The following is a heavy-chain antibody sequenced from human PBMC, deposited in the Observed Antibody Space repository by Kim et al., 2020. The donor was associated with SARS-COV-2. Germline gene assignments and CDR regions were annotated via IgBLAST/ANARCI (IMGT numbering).Heavy chain of an antibody. Sequence: GGSLRLSCAASGFTFSSYSMNWVRQAPGKGLEWVSSISSSSSYIYYADSVKGRFTISRDNAKNSLYLQMNSLRAEDTAVYYCARDEGDYDPDAFDIWGQGTMVTVSS. CDR3: ARDEGDYDPDAFDI. CDR2: ISSSSSYI. J-gene: IGHJ3*02. V-gene: IGHV3-21*01. D-gene: IGHD4-17*01. CDR1: GFTFSSYS.